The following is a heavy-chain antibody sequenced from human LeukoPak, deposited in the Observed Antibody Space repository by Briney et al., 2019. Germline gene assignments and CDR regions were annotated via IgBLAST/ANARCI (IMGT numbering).Heavy chain of an antibody. CDR3: ARGSRLFRYYGMDV. CDR1: GGSFSCYY. Sequence: SETLSLTCAVYGGSFSCYYWSWIRQPPGKGLEWIGEINHSGSTNYNPSLKSRVTISVDTSKNLFSLKLSSVTAADTAVYYCARGSRLFRYYGMDVWGQGTTVTVSS. J-gene: IGHJ6*02. V-gene: IGHV4-34*01. CDR2: INHSGST. D-gene: IGHD4/OR15-4a*01.